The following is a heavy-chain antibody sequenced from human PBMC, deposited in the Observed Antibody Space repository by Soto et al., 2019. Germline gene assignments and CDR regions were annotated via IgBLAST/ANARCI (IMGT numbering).Heavy chain of an antibody. D-gene: IGHD2-2*01. CDR1: GGSISSSSYY. CDR2: IYYSGST. CDR3: ARLVVPAARTQNWFDP. Sequence: SETLSLTCTVSGGSISSSSYYWGWIRQPPGKGQEWIGSIYYSGSTYYNPSLKSRVTISVDTSKNQFSLKLSSVTAADTAVYYCARLVVPAARTQNWFDPWGQGTLVTSPQ. J-gene: IGHJ5*02. V-gene: IGHV4-39*01.